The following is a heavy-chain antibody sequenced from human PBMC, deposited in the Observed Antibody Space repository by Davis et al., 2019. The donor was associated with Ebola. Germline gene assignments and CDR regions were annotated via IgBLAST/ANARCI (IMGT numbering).Heavy chain of an antibody. Sequence: SETLSLTCAVYGGSFSGYYWSWIRQPPGKGLEWIGEINHSGSTNYNPSLKSRVTISVETSKNQFSLKLSSVTAADTAVYYCARGPSLRNFDYWGQGTLVTVSS. J-gene: IGHJ4*02. CDR1: GGSFSGYY. CDR3: ARGPSLRNFDY. V-gene: IGHV4-34*01. CDR2: INHSGST. D-gene: IGHD3-16*01.